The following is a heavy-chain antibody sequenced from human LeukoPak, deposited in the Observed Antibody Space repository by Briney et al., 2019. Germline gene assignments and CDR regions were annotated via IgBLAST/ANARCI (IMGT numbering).Heavy chain of an antibody. CDR1: SGSFSDYS. CDR3: ARDLNPTMGFDP. CDR2: IYYSGST. Sequence: SETLSLTCAVYSGSFSDYSWSWIRQPPGKGLEWIGYIYYSGSTNYNPSLKSRVTMSVDTSKNQFSLKLSSVTAADTAVYYCARDLNPTMGFDPWGQGTLVTVSS. D-gene: IGHD5-24*01. V-gene: IGHV4-59*12. J-gene: IGHJ5*02.